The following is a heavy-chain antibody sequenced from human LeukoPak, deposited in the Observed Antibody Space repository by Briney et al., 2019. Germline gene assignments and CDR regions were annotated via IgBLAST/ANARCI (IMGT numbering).Heavy chain of an antibody. Sequence: SETLSLTCSVSGGSISNYYWSWMRQPPGKGLEWIGYIYYSGSTNYNPSLKSRVTISADTSKNQFSLKLSSVTAADTAVYYCANYDYWGQGTLVTVSS. CDR2: IYYSGST. CDR3: ANYDY. CDR1: GGSISNYY. D-gene: IGHD1-26*01. V-gene: IGHV4-59*12. J-gene: IGHJ4*02.